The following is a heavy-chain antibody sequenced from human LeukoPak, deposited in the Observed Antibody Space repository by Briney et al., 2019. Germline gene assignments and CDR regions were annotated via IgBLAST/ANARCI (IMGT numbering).Heavy chain of an antibody. Sequence: ASVKVSCKASGYTFTSYGISWVRQAPGQGLEWMGWISAYNGNTNYAQKLQGRVTMTTDTSTSTAYMELRSLRSDGTAVYYCARDLPYDSSGYYSDAFDIWGQGTMVTVSS. CDR3: ARDLPYDSSGYYSDAFDI. J-gene: IGHJ3*02. D-gene: IGHD3-22*01. CDR2: ISAYNGNT. V-gene: IGHV1-18*01. CDR1: GYTFTSYG.